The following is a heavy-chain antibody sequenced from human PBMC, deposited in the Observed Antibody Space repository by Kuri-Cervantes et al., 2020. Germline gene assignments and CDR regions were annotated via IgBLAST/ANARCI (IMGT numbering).Heavy chain of an antibody. CDR3: AKETTGYSYGNLDY. Sequence: SLKISCAASGFTFDDYAMHWVRQAPGKGLEWVSGISWNSGSIGYADSVKGRFTISRDNSKNTLYLQMNSLRAEDTAVYYCAKETTGYSYGNLDYWGQGTLVTVSS. D-gene: IGHD5-18*01. CDR2: ISWNSGSI. J-gene: IGHJ4*02. CDR1: GFTFDDYA. V-gene: IGHV3-9*01.